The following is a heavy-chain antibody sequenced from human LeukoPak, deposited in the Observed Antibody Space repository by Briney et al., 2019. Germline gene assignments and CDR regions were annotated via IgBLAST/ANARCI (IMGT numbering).Heavy chain of an antibody. V-gene: IGHV3-23*01. CDR1: GFTFSSYA. Sequence: GGSLRLSCVASGFTFSSYAMNWVRQAPGKGLEWVSGFSASGGSTYYADSVKGRFTISRDNSKNTLYLQMNSLRAEDTAVYYCAKAEYSSSWYVLDYWGQGTLVTVSS. CDR3: AKAEYSSSWYVLDY. D-gene: IGHD6-13*01. CDR2: FSASGGST. J-gene: IGHJ4*02.